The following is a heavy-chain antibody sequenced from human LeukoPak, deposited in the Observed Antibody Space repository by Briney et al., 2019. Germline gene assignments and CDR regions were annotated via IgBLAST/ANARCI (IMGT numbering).Heavy chain of an antibody. D-gene: IGHD2/OR15-2a*01. CDR1: GRYW. J-gene: IGHJ4*02. CDR2: INSDGSWT. Sequence: GRSLRLSCAASGRYWMHWVRQAPGKGLVWVSHINSDGSWTSYADSVKGRFTISKDNAKNTVYLQMSNLRVEDTAVYYCVSLYGTYWGRGTLVTVSS. V-gene: IGHV3-74*01. CDR3: VSLYGTY.